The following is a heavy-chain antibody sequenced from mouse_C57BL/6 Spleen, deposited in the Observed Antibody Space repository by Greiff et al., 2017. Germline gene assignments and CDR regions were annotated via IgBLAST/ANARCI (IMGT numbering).Heavy chain of an antibody. V-gene: IGHV1-82*01. CDR2: IYPGDGDT. J-gene: IGHJ4*01. D-gene: IGHD1-1*01. CDR3: ASGESYNGSRGTLIDY. CDR1: GYAFSSSW. Sequence: QVQLKQSGPELVKPGASVKISCKASGYAFSSSWMNWVKQRPGKGLEWIGRIYPGDGDTNYNGKFKGKATLTADKSSSTAYMQLSSLTSEDSAVYVCASGESYNGSRGTLIDYWGQGTSVTVSS.